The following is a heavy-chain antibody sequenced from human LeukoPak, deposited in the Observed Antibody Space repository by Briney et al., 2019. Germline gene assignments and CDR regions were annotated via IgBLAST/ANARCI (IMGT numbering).Heavy chain of an antibody. CDR1: GFTFSSYW. CDR3: ASGVYSFDY. V-gene: IGHV3-7*01. J-gene: IGHJ4*02. Sequence: HPGGSLRLSCAASGFTFSSYWMNWVRQAPGKGLEWVANIKEDGSEIYYVDSVKGRFTISRDNTMNSLFLQMSSLRAEDTAVYYCASGVYSFDYWGQGSLVTVSS. CDR2: IKEDGSEI.